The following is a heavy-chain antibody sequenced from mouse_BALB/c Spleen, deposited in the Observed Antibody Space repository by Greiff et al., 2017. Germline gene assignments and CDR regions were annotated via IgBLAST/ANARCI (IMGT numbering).Heavy chain of an antibody. CDR3: ARGPYDYDGYWYFDV. D-gene: IGHD2-4*01. V-gene: IGHV3-8*02. Sequence: EVKLVESGPSLVKPSQTLSLTCSVTGDSITSGYWNWIRKFPGNKLEYMGYISYSGSTYYNPSLKSRISITRDTSKNQYYLQLNSVTTEDTATYYCARGPYDYDGYWYFDVWGAGTTVTVSS. CDR1: GDSITSGY. CDR2: ISYSGST. J-gene: IGHJ1*01.